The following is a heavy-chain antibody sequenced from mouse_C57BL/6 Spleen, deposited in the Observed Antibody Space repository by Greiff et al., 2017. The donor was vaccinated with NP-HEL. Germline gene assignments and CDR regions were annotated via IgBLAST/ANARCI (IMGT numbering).Heavy chain of an antibody. V-gene: IGHV14-3*01. CDR3: ARRADYYGSSYDY. Sequence: VQGVESVAELVRPGASVKLSCTASGFNIKNTYMHWVKQRPEQGLEWIGRIDPANGNTKYAPKFQGKATITADTSSNTAYLQLSSLTSEDTAIYYCARRADYYGSSYDYWGQGTTLTVSS. J-gene: IGHJ2*01. CDR2: IDPANGNT. D-gene: IGHD1-1*01. CDR1: GFNIKNTY.